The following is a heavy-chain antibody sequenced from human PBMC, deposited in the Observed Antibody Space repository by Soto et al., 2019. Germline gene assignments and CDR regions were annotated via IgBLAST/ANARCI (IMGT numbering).Heavy chain of an antibody. D-gene: IGHD2-2*01. V-gene: IGHV3-53*01. Sequence: GSLRLSCAASGFTVSSNYMSWVRQAPGKGLEWLSVIYSGGSTYYAESVKGRFTISRDNSKNTLNLQMNALRVEDTAVYYCARGPHVGISTSWGQGTLVTVSS. CDR3: ARGPHVGISTS. CDR1: GFTVSSNY. J-gene: IGHJ4*02. CDR2: IYSGGST.